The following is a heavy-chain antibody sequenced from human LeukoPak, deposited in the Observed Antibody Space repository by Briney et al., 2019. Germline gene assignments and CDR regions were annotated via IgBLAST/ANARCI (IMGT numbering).Heavy chain of an antibody. CDR3: ARGLFIAAAGFDY. D-gene: IGHD6-13*01. CDR1: GFTFSSYW. Sequence: GGSLRLSCAASGFTFSSYWMSWVRQAPGKGLEWVANIKQDGSETYYVDSVKGRFTISRDNPKNSLYLQMNSVRAEDTAVYYCARGLFIAAAGFDYWGQGTLVTVSS. CDR2: IKQDGSET. J-gene: IGHJ4*02. V-gene: IGHV3-7*01.